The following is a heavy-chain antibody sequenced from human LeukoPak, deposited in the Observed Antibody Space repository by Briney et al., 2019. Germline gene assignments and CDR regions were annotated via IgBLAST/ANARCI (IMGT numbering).Heavy chain of an antibody. CDR1: GFTVSSNY. CDR2: IYSGGST. J-gene: IGHJ4*02. Sequence: GRSLRLSCAASGFTVSSNYMSWVRQAPGKGLEWVSVIYSGGSTYYADSVKGRFTISRDNSKNTLYLQMNSLRAEDTAVYYCRITMVRGVDYWGQGTLVTVSS. V-gene: IGHV3-53*01. CDR3: RITMVRGVDY. D-gene: IGHD3-10*01.